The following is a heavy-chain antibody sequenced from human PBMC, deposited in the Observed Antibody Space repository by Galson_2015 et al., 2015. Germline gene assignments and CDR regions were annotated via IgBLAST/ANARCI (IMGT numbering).Heavy chain of an antibody. J-gene: IGHJ4*02. D-gene: IGHD6-19*01. V-gene: IGHV1-2*04. CDR3: AKDGSVAGPKPHFDY. Sequence: VKVSCKASGYTFTGYYIHWLRQAPGQGLEWMGWINPNSGATNYAQKFQGWVTMTRDTSISTAYMEVSKLTSDDTAMYYCAKDGSVAGPKPHFDYWGQGTLVTVSS. CDR2: INPNSGAT. CDR1: GYTFTGYY.